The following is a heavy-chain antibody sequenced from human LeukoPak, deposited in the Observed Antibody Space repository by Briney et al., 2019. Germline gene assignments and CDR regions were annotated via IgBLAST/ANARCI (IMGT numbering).Heavy chain of an antibody. CDR2: ISSNGGST. J-gene: IGHJ5*02. CDR1: GFTFSIYA. CDR3: AREVVADVWGSYPTSNWFDP. D-gene: IGHD3-16*02. Sequence: GGSLRLSCAASGFTFSIYAMHWVPQAPGGGLEYVSAISSNGGSTYYANSVKGRFTISRDNSKNTLYLQMGSLRAEDMAVYYCAREVVADVWGSYPTSNWFDPWGQGTLVTVSS. V-gene: IGHV3-64*01.